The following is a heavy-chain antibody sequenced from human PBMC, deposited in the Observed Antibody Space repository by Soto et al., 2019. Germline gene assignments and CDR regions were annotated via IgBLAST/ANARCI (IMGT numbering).Heavy chain of an antibody. Sequence: SETLSLTCTVSGGSISSYYWSWIRQPPGKGLEWIGYIYYSGSTNYNPSLKSRVTISVDTSKNQFSLKLSSVTAADTAVYYCARSGSYDSSGYFRKYYFDYWGQGTLVTVSS. D-gene: IGHD3-22*01. CDR2: IYYSGST. V-gene: IGHV4-59*01. CDR3: ARSGSYDSSGYFRKYYFDY. CDR1: GGSISSYY. J-gene: IGHJ4*02.